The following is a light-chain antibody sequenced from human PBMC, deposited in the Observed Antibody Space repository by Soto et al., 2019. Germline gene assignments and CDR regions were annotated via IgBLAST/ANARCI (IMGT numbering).Light chain of an antibody. J-gene: IGLJ2*01. V-gene: IGLV2-8*01. Sequence: QSVLTQPPSASGSPGQSVTISCTGTSSDVGGYNFVSWYQQHPGKAPKLMIYEVSERPSGVPDRFSGSKSGNTASLTVSGLQAEDEADYYCSSYAGSNIVLFGGGTKLTAL. CDR1: SSDVGGYNF. CDR3: SSYAGSNIVL. CDR2: EVS.